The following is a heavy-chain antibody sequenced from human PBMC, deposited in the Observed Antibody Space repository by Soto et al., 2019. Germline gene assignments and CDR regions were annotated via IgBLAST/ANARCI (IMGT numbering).Heavy chain of an antibody. CDR3: ARDTIFGVVIIFGY. Sequence: EASVKVSCKASGYTFTGYYMHWVRQAPGQGLEWMGWINPNSGGTNYAQKFQGWVTMTRDTSISTAYMELSRLRSDDTAVYYCARDTIFGVVIIFGYWGQGTLVTVSS. D-gene: IGHD3-3*01. V-gene: IGHV1-2*04. CDR1: GYTFTGYY. J-gene: IGHJ4*02. CDR2: INPNSGGT.